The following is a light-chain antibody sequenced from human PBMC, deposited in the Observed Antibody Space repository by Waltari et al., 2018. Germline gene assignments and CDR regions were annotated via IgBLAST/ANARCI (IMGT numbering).Light chain of an antibody. Sequence: EIVMTPSPQSLTVTLGGRATIHFTSNQIGLYRSNIEKFLGRYQQKPGQPPKLLIYWASIRESGLPDRFNGSGSGTDFTLTINSLQAEDVAIYYCQQYHSSPITFGQGTRLEIK. CDR1: QIGLYRSNIEKF. CDR2: WAS. J-gene: IGKJ5*01. V-gene: IGKV4-1*01. CDR3: QQYHSSPIT.